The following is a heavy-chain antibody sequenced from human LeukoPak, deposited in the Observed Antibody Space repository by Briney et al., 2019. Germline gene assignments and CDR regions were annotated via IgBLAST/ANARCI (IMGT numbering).Heavy chain of an antibody. V-gene: IGHV3-53*01. CDR3: ARGSIQSYYYGMDV. CDR2: IYSGGST. D-gene: IGHD2-2*02. J-gene: IGHJ6*02. CDR1: GFTVSSNY. Sequence: PGGSLRLSCAASGFTVSSNYMSWVRQAPGKGLEWVSVIYSGGSTYYADSVKGRFTISRDNSKNTLYLLMNSMRADDTAVYYCARGSIQSYYYGMDVWGQGTTATVSS.